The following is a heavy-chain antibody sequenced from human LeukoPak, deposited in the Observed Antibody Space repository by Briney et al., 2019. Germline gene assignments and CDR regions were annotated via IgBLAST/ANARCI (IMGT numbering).Heavy chain of an antibody. CDR1: GGSFSGYY. Sequence: KPSETLSLTCAVYGGSFSGYYWSWIRQPPGKGLEWIGEINHSESTNYNPSLKSRVTISVDTSKNQFSLKLSSVTAADTAVYYCARVGMVGPVDYWGQGTLVTFAS. J-gene: IGHJ4*02. V-gene: IGHV4-34*01. CDR2: INHSEST. D-gene: IGHD1-26*01. CDR3: ARVGMVGPVDY.